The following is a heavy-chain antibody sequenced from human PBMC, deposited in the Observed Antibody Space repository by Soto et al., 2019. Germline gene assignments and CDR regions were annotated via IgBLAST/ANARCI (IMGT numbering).Heavy chain of an antibody. J-gene: IGHJ5*02. Sequence: SETLSLTCTVSGGSISSYYWSWIRKPPGKGLEWIGYIYYSGSTSYNPSLKSRVTISVDTSKNQFSLKLSSVTAADTAVYYCAREVRSSWYNCFEPWGQGTLVTVSS. V-gene: IGHV4-59*01. D-gene: IGHD6-13*01. CDR3: AREVRSSWYNCFEP. CDR2: IYYSGST. CDR1: GGSISSYY.